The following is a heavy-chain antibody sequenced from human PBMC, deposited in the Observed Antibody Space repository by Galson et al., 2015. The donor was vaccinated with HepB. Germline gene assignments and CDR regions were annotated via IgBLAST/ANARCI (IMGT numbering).Heavy chain of an antibody. CDR2: IYYSGNT. V-gene: IGHV4-59*08. Sequence: ETLSLTCTVSGASMTNYFWSWVRQPPGKGLEWIGYIYYSGNTNYNPSVKSRATMSIATYKYQFSLKMSSVTAADTAVYYCAGEAVTTDAFDIWGQGTMVTVSS. CDR1: GASMTNYF. D-gene: IGHD4-17*01. CDR3: AGEAVTTDAFDI. J-gene: IGHJ3*02.